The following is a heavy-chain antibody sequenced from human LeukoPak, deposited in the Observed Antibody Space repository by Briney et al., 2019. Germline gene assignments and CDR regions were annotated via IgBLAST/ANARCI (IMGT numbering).Heavy chain of an antibody. CDR2: ISSSSSYI. J-gene: IGHJ4*02. CDR1: GFTFSSYS. D-gene: IGHD5-12*01. Sequence: GGSLRLSCAASGFTFSSYSMNWVRQAPGKGLEWVSSISSSSSYIYYADSVKGRFTISRDNAKNSLYLQMNSLRAEDTAVYYCARVGYSGYDYGYWGQGTLVTVSS. CDR3: ARVGYSGYDYGY. V-gene: IGHV3-21*01.